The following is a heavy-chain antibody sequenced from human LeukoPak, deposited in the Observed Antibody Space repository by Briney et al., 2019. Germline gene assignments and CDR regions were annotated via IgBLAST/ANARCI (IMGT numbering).Heavy chain of an antibody. J-gene: IGHJ4*02. CDR2: IKQDGSEK. CDR3: ARWATSFDF. Sequence: PGGSLRLSCAVSGFTFSNYWMSWVRQAPGKGLAWVANIKQDGSEKYYVDSVTGRFTISRDNDKNSLFLQMNSLRDEDTAVYYCARWATSFDFWGQGALVTVSS. CDR1: GFTFSNYW. V-gene: IGHV3-7*01. D-gene: IGHD1-26*01.